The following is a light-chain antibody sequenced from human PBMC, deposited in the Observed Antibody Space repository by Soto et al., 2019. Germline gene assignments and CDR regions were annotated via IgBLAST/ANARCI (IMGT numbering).Light chain of an antibody. V-gene: IGKV1-39*01. J-gene: IGKJ1*01. CDR3: QQSHSTPRT. CDR2: AAS. Sequence: DIQVTQSPSSLSASVADRVTITCRASQSISSYLDWYQQKPGKAPKLLIYAASSLQSGVPSRFSGSGSGTDFTLTISSLQPEDFATYYCQQSHSTPRTFGQGTKVEI. CDR1: QSISSY.